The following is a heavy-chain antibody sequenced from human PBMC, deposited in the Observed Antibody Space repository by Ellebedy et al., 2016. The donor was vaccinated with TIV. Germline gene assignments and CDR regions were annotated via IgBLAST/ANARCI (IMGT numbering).Heavy chain of an antibody. CDR1: GYTFTSYD. CDR2: MNPNSGNT. J-gene: IGHJ6*02. V-gene: IGHV1-8*01. Sequence: ASVKVSXXASGYTFTSYDINWVRQATGQGLEWMGWMNPNSGNTGYAQKFQGRVTMTRDTSTSTIYMELSSLRSEDTAVYYCARDTSPEGSGSYYFGSADVWGQGTTVTVSS. CDR3: ARDTSPEGSGSYYFGSADV. D-gene: IGHD3-10*01.